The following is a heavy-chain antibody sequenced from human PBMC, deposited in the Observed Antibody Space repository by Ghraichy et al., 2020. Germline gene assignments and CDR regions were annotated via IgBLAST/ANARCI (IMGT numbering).Heavy chain of an antibody. V-gene: IGHV3-66*01. CDR1: GFAVSRNY. CDR2: VYGGGTT. D-gene: IGHD3-10*01. Sequence: LTCAASGFAVSRNYMSWVRQAPGKGLEWVSVVYGGGTTYYADSVKGRFTISRDNSKNTLYLHMNSLRADDTAVYFCAREQGRSPLDFWGQGTLVTVSS. J-gene: IGHJ4*02. CDR3: AREQGRSPLDF.